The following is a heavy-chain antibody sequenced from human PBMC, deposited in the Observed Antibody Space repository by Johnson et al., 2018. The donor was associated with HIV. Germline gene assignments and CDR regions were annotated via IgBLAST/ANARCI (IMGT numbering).Heavy chain of an antibody. Sequence: VQLVESGGGLVQPGGSLRLSCAASGFTFSSYAMHWVRQAPGKGLEYVSAISSNGGSTYSANSVKGRFTISRDNSKNTLYLQMNSLRAEDTAVYYCARARDWNYGDIWGQGTMVTVSS. D-gene: IGHD1-7*01. CDR2: ISSNGGST. CDR1: GFTFSSYA. V-gene: IGHV3-64*01. CDR3: ARARDWNYGDI. J-gene: IGHJ3*02.